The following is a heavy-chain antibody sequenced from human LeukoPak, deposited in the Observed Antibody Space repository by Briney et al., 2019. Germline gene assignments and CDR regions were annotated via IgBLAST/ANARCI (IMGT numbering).Heavy chain of an antibody. Sequence: RGSLTLSCAVSGFSVSSFGMSWVRQAPGKGLEWISAISLNGETTWYADSVKGRFTISRDNSKSTLYLQLTSLRAEDTAVYYCAQGFSSGWYPYWGQGSLVSGSS. CDR3: AQGFSSGWYPY. J-gene: IGHJ4*02. V-gene: IGHV3-23*01. CDR2: ISLNGETT. CDR1: GFSVSSFG. D-gene: IGHD6-19*01.